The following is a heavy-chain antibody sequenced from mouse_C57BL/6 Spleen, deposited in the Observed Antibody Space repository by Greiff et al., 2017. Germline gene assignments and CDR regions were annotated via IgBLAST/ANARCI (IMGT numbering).Heavy chain of an antibody. CDR2: IYPGDGDT. V-gene: IGHV1-82*01. CDR1: GYAFSSSW. J-gene: IGHJ1*03. Sequence: QVQLKQSGPELVKPGASVKISCKASGYAFSSSWMNWVKPRPGKGLEWIGRIYPGDGDTNYNGKFKGKATLTADKSSSTAYMQRSSLTSEDSAVDFCARGWLLGDWYFDVWGTGTTVTVSS. D-gene: IGHD2-3*01. CDR3: ARGWLLGDWYFDV.